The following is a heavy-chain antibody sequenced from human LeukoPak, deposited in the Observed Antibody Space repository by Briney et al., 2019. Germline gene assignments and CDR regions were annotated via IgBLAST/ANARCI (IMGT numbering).Heavy chain of an antibody. J-gene: IGHJ4*02. D-gene: IGHD3-3*01. V-gene: IGHV3-43D*04. Sequence: GGSLRLSCAASGFTFDDYAMHWVRQAPGKGLEWVSLISWDGGSTYYADSVKGRLTISRDNSKNSLYLQMNSLRAEDTALYYCAKGSGYDFWSGYQNWGQGTLVTVSS. CDR2: ISWDGGST. CDR1: GFTFDDYA. CDR3: AKGSGYDFWSGYQN.